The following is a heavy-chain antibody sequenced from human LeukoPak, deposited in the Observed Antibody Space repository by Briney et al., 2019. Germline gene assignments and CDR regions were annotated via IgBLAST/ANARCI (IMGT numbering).Heavy chain of an antibody. D-gene: IGHD3-10*01. CDR2: IKQDGSEK. Sequence: GGSLRLSCAASGFTFSSYWMSWVRQAPGKGLEWVANIKQDGSEKYYVDSVKGRFTISRDNAKNSLYLQMNSLRAEDTAVYYCARDLWFGELLPNYFDYWGQGTLVTVSS. V-gene: IGHV3-7*01. CDR3: ARDLWFGELLPNYFDY. CDR1: GFTFSSYW. J-gene: IGHJ4*02.